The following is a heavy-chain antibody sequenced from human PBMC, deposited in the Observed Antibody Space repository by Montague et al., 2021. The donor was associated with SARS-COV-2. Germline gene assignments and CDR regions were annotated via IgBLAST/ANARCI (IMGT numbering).Heavy chain of an antibody. V-gene: IGHV4-61*02. CDR1: GGSISSGSYY. J-gene: IGHJ5*01. Sequence: TLSLTCTVSGGSISSGSYYWSWIRQPAGKGLEWIGRIYTSGTTDYSFSLKSRVTISVDTSKNQFSLKLTSVTAADTAVYYCIRGLASVDSWGQGTLVTVSS. CDR3: IRGLASVDS. CDR2: IYTSGTT.